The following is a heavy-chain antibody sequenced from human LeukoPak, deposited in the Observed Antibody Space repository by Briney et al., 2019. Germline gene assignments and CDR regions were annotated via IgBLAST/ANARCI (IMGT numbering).Heavy chain of an antibody. CDR1: GFTFSNYA. J-gene: IGHJ4*02. D-gene: IGHD3-9*01. CDR2: ISGSGGST. CDR3: AKDGTQLLRYFDWSFDY. Sequence: GESLRLSCAASGFTFSNYAMSWVRQAPGKGLEWVSAISGSGGSTYFADSVKGRFTISRDNSKNTLYLQMNSLRAEDTAVYYCAKDGTQLLRYFDWSFDYWGQGTLVTVSS. V-gene: IGHV3-23*01.